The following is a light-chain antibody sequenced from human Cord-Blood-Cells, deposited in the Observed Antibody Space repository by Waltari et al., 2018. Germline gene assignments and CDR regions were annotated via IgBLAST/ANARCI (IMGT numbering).Light chain of an antibody. V-gene: IGKV2-28*01. CDR1: QTLLHSTGYNY. CDR2: LGS. Sequence: DMVLIQSPLSLPVTPGEPAPISCRCMQTLLHSTGYNYLDWYLQKPGQSPQLLIYLGSNRASGVPDRFSGSGSGTDFTLKISRVEAEDVGVYYCMQALQTPWTFGQGTKVEIK. CDR3: MQALQTPWT. J-gene: IGKJ1*01.